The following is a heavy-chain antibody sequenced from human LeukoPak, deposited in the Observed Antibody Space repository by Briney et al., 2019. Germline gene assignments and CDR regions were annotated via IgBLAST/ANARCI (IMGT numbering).Heavy chain of an antibody. CDR3: ARGYMVRGVIRWLDP. V-gene: IGHV4-61*01. J-gene: IGHJ5*02. D-gene: IGHD3-10*01. CDR1: GGSVSSDNYY. Sequence: SETLSLTCTVSGGSVSSDNYYWSWIRQSPGKGLEWIGSIYHSGNTNYNPSLKSRVTMSVDTSKNQLYLKLSSVTAADTAAYYCARGYMVRGVIRWLDPWGQGTLVTVSS. CDR2: IYHSGNT.